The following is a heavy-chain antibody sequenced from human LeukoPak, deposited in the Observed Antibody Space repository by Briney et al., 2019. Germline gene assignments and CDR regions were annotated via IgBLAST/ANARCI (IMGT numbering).Heavy chain of an antibody. D-gene: IGHD6-6*01. J-gene: IGHJ4*02. CDR3: ARDIGARPLDY. CDR2: ISSSSSYI. V-gene: IGHV3-21*01. Sequence: GGSLRLSCAASGFTFSSYSMSWVRQAPGKGLEWVSSISSSSSYIYYADSVKGRFTISRDNAKNSLYLQMNSLRAEDTAVYYCARDIGARPLDYWGQGTLVTVSS. CDR1: GFTFSSYS.